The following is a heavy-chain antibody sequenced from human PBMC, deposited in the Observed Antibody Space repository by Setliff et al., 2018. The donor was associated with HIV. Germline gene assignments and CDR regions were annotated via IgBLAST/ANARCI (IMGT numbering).Heavy chain of an antibody. CDR3: ARDGRDGSGYRTFDY. CDR1: GGSISSGDYY. J-gene: IGHJ4*02. V-gene: IGHV4-30-4*08. D-gene: IGHD3-22*01. CDR2: IFYSGST. Sequence: SETLSLTCTVSGGSISSGDYYWTRIRQPPGEGLEWIGYIFYSGSTYYNPSLKSRVTISVDTSKNQFSLKLISVTAADTALYYCARDGRDGSGYRTFDYWGRGTLVTVS.